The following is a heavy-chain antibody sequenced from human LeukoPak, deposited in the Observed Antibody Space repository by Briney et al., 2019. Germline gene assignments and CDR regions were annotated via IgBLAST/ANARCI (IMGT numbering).Heavy chain of an antibody. Sequence: ASVKVSCKASGYTFTGYCMHWVRQAPGQGLEWMGWINPNSGGTNYAQKFQGRVTMTTDTSTSTAYMELRSLRSDDTAVYYCARATPYDSSGYYYLYYYGMDVWGQGTTVTVSS. CDR2: INPNSGGT. J-gene: IGHJ6*02. D-gene: IGHD3-22*01. CDR1: GYTFTGYC. V-gene: IGHV1-2*02. CDR3: ARATPYDSSGYYYLYYYGMDV.